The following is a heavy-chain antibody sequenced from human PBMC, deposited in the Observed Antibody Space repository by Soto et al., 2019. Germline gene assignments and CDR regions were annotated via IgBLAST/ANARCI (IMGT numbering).Heavy chain of an antibody. CDR1: GFTFGDYA. J-gene: IGHJ6*03. D-gene: IGHD3-10*01. Sequence: GGSLRLSCTASGFTFGDYAMSWFRQAPGKGLEWVGFIRSKAYGGTTEYAASVKGRFTISRDDSKSIAYLQMNSLKTEDTAVYYCTRERRQFYYYGSGSYYYYYMDVWGKGTTVTVSS. CDR2: IRSKAYGGTT. CDR3: TRERRQFYYYGSGSYYYYYMDV. V-gene: IGHV3-49*03.